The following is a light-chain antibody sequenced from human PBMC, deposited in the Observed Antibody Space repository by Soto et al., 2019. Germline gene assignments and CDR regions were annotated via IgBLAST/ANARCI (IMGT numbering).Light chain of an antibody. CDR1: NIGRKS. J-gene: IGLJ7*01. CDR2: YDS. CDR3: QVWDKRSGHAV. Sequence: SYELTQPPSVSVAPGKTARITCGGNNIGRKSVHWYQQKPGKAPVVGMYYDSDRPPGIPGRFSGAKSGNTATLTIRRVEGGDEAEYYCQVWDKRSGHAVVGGGTPLAVL. V-gene: IGLV3-21*04.